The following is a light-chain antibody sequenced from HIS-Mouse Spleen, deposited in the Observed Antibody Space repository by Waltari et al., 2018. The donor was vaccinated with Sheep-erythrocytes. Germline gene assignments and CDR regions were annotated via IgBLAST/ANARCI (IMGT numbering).Light chain of an antibody. J-gene: IGLJ3*02. V-gene: IGLV2-23*01. CDR1: SSDVGSYNL. Sequence: SALTQPASVSGSPGQSITISCTGTSSDVGSYNLFSWYQQQPGKAPKLMIYEGNKRPSGVSNRFSGSKSSNTASLTISGLQAEDEADYYCCSYAGSSTPWVFGGGTKLTVL. CDR3: CSYAGSSTPWV. CDR2: EGN.